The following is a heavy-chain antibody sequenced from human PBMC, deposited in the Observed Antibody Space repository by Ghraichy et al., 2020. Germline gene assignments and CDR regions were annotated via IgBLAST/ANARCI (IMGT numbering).Heavy chain of an antibody. J-gene: IGHJ4*02. CDR3: SKGTIASCYSPGDS. CDR2: ICNNGGTT. D-gene: IGHD2-2*02. CDR1: GFIFNNYA. Sequence: GGSLRLSCSASGFIFNNYAMHWVRQAPGKGLEYVSTICNNGGTTFYADSLKGRFTISRDDSKNTLFLQMSSLRVEDTAVYYCSKGTIASCYSPGDSWGQGTLVTVSS. V-gene: IGHV3-64D*06.